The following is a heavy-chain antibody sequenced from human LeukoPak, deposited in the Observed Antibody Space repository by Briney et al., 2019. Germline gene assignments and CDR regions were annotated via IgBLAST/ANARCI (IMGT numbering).Heavy chain of an antibody. Sequence: GGSLRLSCAASGFTFSSYSMNWVRQAPGKGLEWVSSISSSSSYIYYADSVKGRFTISRDNAKNSLYLQMNSLRAEDTAVYYCARLAAAYLFDYWGQGTLVTVSS. D-gene: IGHD6-13*01. V-gene: IGHV3-21*01. CDR1: GFTFSSYS. J-gene: IGHJ4*02. CDR2: ISSSSSYI. CDR3: ARLAAAYLFDY.